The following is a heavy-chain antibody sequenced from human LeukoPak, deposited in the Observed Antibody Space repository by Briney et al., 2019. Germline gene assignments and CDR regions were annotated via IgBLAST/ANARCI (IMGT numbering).Heavy chain of an antibody. J-gene: IGHJ4*02. CDR3: ATITAMATGFDY. CDR2: ISSNGGST. Sequence: GGSLRLSCAASGFTFSSYATHWVRQAPGKGLEYVSAISSNGGSTYYANSVKGRFTISRDNSKNTLYLQMGSLRAEDMAVYYCATITAMATGFDYWGQGTLVTVSS. CDR1: GFTFSSYA. V-gene: IGHV3-64*01. D-gene: IGHD5-18*01.